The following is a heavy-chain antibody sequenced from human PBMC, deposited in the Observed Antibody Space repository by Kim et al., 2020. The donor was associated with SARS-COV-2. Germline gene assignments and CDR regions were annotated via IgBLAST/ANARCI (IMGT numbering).Heavy chain of an antibody. Sequence: ASVKVSCKVSGYTLTELSMHWVRQAPGKGLEWMGGFDPEDGETIYAQKFQGRVTMTEDTSTDTAYMELSSLRSEDTAVYYCATLYSVGYERGFDYWGQGTLVTVSS. CDR3: ATLYSVGYERGFDY. J-gene: IGHJ4*02. V-gene: IGHV1-24*01. CDR1: GYTLTELS. CDR2: FDPEDGET. D-gene: IGHD5-12*01.